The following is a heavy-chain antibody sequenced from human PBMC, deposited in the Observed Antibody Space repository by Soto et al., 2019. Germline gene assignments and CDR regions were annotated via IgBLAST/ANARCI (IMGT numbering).Heavy chain of an antibody. CDR3: ARDTNSSWKNWFDT. CDR1: GYTFTSYA. V-gene: IGHV1-3*01. D-gene: IGHD6-13*01. J-gene: IGHJ5*02. Sequence: GASVKVSCKASGYTFTSYAMHWVRQAPGQRLEWMGWINAGNGNTKYSQKFQGRVTITRDTSASTAYMELGSLRSEDTAVYYCARDTNSSWKNWFDTWGQGTLVTVSS. CDR2: INAGNGNT.